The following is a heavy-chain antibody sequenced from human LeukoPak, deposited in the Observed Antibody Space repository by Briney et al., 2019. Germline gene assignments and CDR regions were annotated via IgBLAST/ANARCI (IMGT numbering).Heavy chain of an antibody. D-gene: IGHD2-2*01. CDR3: ARDLVVVPAARSYYYYGMDV. J-gene: IGHJ6*04. V-gene: IGHV3-11*06. CDR2: ISSSSSYT. CDR1: GFTFSDDY. Sequence: PGGSLRLSCAASGFTFSDDYMSWIRQPPGKGLEWVSYISSSSSYTNYADSVKGRFTISTDNATNSLYLQMHSLRAEHTAVYYCARDLVVVPAARSYYYYGMDVWGKGTTVTVSS.